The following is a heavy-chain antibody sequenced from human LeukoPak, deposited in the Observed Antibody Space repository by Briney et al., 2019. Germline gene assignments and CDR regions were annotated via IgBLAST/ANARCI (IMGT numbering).Heavy chain of an antibody. CDR1: GFTFSSYA. CDR3: AKGGGSERNYYMDV. Sequence: PGGSLRLSCAASGFTFSSYAMSWVRQAPGKGLEWVSTITGNAGNTYYADSVEGRFTASRDNSRNTLYLQMNSLRAEDTAVYHCAKGGGSERNYYMDVWGEGTTVTVSS. CDR2: ITGNAGNT. V-gene: IGHV3-23*01. J-gene: IGHJ6*03. D-gene: IGHD3-10*01.